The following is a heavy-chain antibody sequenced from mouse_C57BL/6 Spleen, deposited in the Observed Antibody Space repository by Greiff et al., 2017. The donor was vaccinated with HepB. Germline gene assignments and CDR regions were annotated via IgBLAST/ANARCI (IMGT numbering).Heavy chain of an antibody. Sequence: EVQLQESGGGLVQPGGSMKLSCVASGFTFSNYWMNWVRQSPEKGLEWVAQIRLKSDNYATHYAESVKGRFTISRDDSKSSVYLQMNNLRAEDTGIYYCTNGKYYYYAMDYWGQGTSVTVSS. CDR3: TNGKYYYYAMDY. CDR2: IRLKSDNYAT. V-gene: IGHV6-3*01. CDR1: GFTFSNYW. J-gene: IGHJ4*01. D-gene: IGHD4-1*01.